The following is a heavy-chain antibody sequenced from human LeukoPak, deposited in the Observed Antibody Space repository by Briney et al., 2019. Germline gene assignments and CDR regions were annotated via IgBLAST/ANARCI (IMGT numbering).Heavy chain of an antibody. CDR3: ARRSTSCYPTCFDY. CDR2: INHSGST. V-gene: IGHV4-34*01. J-gene: IGHJ4*02. CDR1: GGSFSGYY. Sequence: SETLSLTCAVYGGSFSGYYWSWIRQPPGKGLEWIGEINHSGSTNYNPSLKSRVTISVDTSKNQFSLKLSSVTAADTAVYYCARRSTSCYPTCFDYWGQGTLVTVSS. D-gene: IGHD2-2*01.